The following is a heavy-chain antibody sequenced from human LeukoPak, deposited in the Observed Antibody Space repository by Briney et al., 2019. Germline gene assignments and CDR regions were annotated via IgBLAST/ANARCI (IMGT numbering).Heavy chain of an antibody. CDR1: GFTFSSYA. J-gene: IGHJ6*02. CDR3: ARVRPSGSYFEGYYYGMDV. D-gene: IGHD1-26*01. Sequence: VGSLRLSCAASGFTFSSYAMSWVRQAPGKGLEWVSAISGSGGSTYYADSVKGRFTISRDNSKNTLYLQMNSLRAEDTAVYYCARVRPSGSYFEGYYYGMDVWGQGTTVTVSS. CDR2: ISGSGGST. V-gene: IGHV3-23*01.